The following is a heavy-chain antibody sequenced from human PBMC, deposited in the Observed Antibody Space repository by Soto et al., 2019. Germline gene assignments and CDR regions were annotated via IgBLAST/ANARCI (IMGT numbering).Heavy chain of an antibody. V-gene: IGHV3-21*06. J-gene: IGHJ4*02. CDR2: ISSTTNYI. CDR3: GPEHEDIPSNFDF. Sequence: GGSLRLSCAASGFTFTRYSMNWVRQAPGKGLERVSSISSTTNYIYYADSMKGRFTIYRDNAKNSLYLEMNSLRAEDTAVYYRGPEHEDIPSNFDFLGPGTLVTVPS. CDR1: GFTFTRYS.